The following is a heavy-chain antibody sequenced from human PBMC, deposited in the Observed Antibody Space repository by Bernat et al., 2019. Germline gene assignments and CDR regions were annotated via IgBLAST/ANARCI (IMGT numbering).Heavy chain of an antibody. V-gene: IGHV3-74*01. CDR1: GFTFSSYA. D-gene: IGHD3-10*01. CDR2: IDYDGTTA. Sequence: EVQLVESGGGLVQPGGSLRLSCAASGFTFSSYAMHWVRQAPGKGLVWVSRIDYDGTTAHYADSVKGRFTISRDNAKKTVYLQMNSLRAEDTAVYYCARDSAGLDYWGQGTPVTVSS. CDR3: ARDSAGLDY. J-gene: IGHJ4*02.